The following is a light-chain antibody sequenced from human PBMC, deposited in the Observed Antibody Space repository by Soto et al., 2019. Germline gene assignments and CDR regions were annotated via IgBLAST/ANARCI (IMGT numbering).Light chain of an antibody. CDR1: QSVNNN. CDR3: QHYNNWPPWT. V-gene: IGKV3-15*01. Sequence: EIVLTQSPVTLSLSPGESATLSCRASQSVNNNYLAWYQQKPGQAPRLLIYGASTRATGIPARFSGSGSGTEFTLTISSLQSEDFAVYYCQHYNNWPPWTFGQGTKVEIK. CDR2: GAS. J-gene: IGKJ1*01.